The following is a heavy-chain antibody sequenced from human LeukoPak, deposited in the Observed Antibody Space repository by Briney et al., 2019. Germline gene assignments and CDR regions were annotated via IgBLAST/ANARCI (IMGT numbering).Heavy chain of an antibody. CDR3: ARDPTGTTMGWLDY. V-gene: IGHV3-30-3*01. J-gene: IGHJ4*02. Sequence: GGSLRLSCAAPGFTFSSYAMHWVRQAPGKGLEWVAVISYDGSNKCYADSVKGRFTISRDNSKNTLYLQMNSLRAEDTAVYYCARDPTGTTMGWLDYWGQGTLVTVSS. CDR1: GFTFSSYA. CDR2: ISYDGSNK. D-gene: IGHD1-1*01.